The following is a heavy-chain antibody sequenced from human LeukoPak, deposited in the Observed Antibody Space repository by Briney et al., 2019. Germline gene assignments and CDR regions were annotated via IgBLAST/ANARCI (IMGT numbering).Heavy chain of an antibody. J-gene: IGHJ1*01. V-gene: IGHV3-7*01. D-gene: IGHD6-13*01. CDR1: GFTFSSYW. CDR3: ARAGSWYPTEYFQH. CDR2: IKQDGSEK. Sequence: QPGGSLRLSCAASGFTFSSYWMSWVRQAPGKGREWGANIKQDGSEKYYVDSVKGRFTISRDNAKNSLYLQMNSLRAEDTAVYYCARAGSWYPTEYFQHWGQGTLVTVSS.